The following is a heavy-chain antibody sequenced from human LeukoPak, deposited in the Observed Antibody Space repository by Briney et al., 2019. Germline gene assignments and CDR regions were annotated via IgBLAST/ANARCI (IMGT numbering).Heavy chain of an antibody. J-gene: IGHJ5*02. CDR3: ARSASAYYDFWSGYYLPHSNWFDP. D-gene: IGHD3-3*01. CDR1: GFTFSSYS. CDR2: ISSSSSYI. V-gene: IGHV3-21*01. Sequence: PGGSLRLSCAASGFTFSSYSMNWVRQAPGKGLEWVSSISSSSSYIYYADSVKGRFTISRDNAKNSLYLQMNSLRAEDTAVYYCARSASAYYDFWSGYYLPHSNWFDPWGQGTLVTVSS.